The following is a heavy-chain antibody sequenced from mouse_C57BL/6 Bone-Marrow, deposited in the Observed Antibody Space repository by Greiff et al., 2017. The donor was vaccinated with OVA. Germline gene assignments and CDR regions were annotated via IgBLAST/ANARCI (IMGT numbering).Heavy chain of an antibody. CDR1: GFSFNTYA. CDR3: VRQDGYWGYAMDY. Sequence: EVQLVESGGGLVQPKGSLKLSCAASGFSFNTYAMNWVRQAPGKGLEWVARIRSKSNNYATYYADSVKDRFTISRDDSESMLYLQMNNLKTEDTAMYYCVRQDGYWGYAMDYWGQGTSVTVSS. J-gene: IGHJ4*01. V-gene: IGHV10-1*01. CDR2: IRSKSNNYAT. D-gene: IGHD2-3*01.